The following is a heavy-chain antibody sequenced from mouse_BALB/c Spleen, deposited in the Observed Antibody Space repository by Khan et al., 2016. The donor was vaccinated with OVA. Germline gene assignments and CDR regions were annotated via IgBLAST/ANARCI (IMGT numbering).Heavy chain of an antibody. Sequence: QIQLVQSGPELKKPGETVKISCKASGYTFTSYGMNWVKQAPGKGLKWMGWINTYTGEPTYADDFKGRFAFSLETSASTAYLQLNNLKNEDTAAYFCARKNYSYDRYFDVWGAGTTVTVSS. J-gene: IGHJ1*01. CDR3: ARKNYSYDRYFDV. D-gene: IGHD2-12*01. V-gene: IGHV9-3-1*01. CDR1: GYTFTSYG. CDR2: INTYTGEP.